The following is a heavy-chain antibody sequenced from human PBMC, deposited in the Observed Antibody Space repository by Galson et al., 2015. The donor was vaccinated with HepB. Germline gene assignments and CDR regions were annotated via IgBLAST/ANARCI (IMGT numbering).Heavy chain of an antibody. V-gene: IGHV3-30-3*01. CDR2: ISYDGSNK. CDR3: ARDPSGYDILTGYSLDY. CDR1: GFTFSSYA. D-gene: IGHD3-9*01. Sequence: SLRLSCAASGFTFSSYAMHWVRQAPGKGLEWVAVISYDGSNKYYADSVKGRFTISRDNSKNTLYLQMNSLRAEDTAVYYCARDPSGYDILTGYSLDYWGQGTLVTVSS. J-gene: IGHJ4*02.